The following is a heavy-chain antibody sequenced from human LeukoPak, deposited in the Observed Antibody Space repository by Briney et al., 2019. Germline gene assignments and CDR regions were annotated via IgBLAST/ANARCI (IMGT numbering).Heavy chain of an antibody. V-gene: IGHV3-30*02. CDR2: IRYDGSNK. D-gene: IGHD3-22*01. CDR1: GFTFSSNG. CDR3: AEGGTYDSSGYYPFDY. Sequence: PGGSLRLSCAASGFTFSSNGMHWVRQAPGKGLQWVAFIRYDGSNKYYADSVKGRFTISRDNSKNTLYLQMNSLRAEDTAVYYCAEGGTYDSSGYYPFDYWGQGTLVTVSS. J-gene: IGHJ4*02.